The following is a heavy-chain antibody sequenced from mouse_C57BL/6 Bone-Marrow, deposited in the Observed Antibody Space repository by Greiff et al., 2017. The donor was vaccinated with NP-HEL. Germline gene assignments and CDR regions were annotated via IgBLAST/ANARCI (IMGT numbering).Heavy chain of an antibody. CDR3: ARGYGNPLDY. J-gene: IGHJ2*01. V-gene: IGHV1-22*01. D-gene: IGHD2-10*02. CDR2: INPNNGGT. Sequence: DVKLQESGPELVKPGASVKMSCKASGYTFTDYNMHWVKQSHGKSLEWIGYINPNNGGTSYNQKFKGKATLTVNKSSSTAYMELRSLTSEDSAVYYCARGYGNPLDYWGQGTTLTVSS. CDR1: GYTFTDYN.